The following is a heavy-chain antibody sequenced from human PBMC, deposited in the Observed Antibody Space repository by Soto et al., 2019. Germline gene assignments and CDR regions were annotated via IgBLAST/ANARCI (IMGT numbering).Heavy chain of an antibody. CDR2: INPSGAST. Sequence: ASVKVSCKASGNTFTSYNMHWVRQAPGQGLEWMGIINPSGASTSYTQKLQGRVTMTRDTSTSTVYMELSSLRSEDTAVYYCAREYYFGSGRPTDYYYYGLDVWGQGTTVTVSS. V-gene: IGHV1-46*01. D-gene: IGHD3-10*01. CDR3: AREYYFGSGRPTDYYYYGLDV. J-gene: IGHJ6*02. CDR1: GNTFTSYN.